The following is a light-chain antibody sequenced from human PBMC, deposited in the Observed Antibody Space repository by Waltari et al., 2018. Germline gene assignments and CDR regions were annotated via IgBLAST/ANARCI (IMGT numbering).Light chain of an antibody. J-gene: IGLJ3*02. Sequence: QLVLTQSPSASASLGASVKLTCTLSSGHSSNVIAWHQQQPEKGPRYLLKVNSDGSHSKGDKIPDRFAGSSSGAGHYLPISSLQSEDEADYDCQTGGHGTWVFGGGTKLTVL. CDR1: SGHSSNV. CDR3: QTGGHGTWV. CDR2: VNSDGSH. V-gene: IGLV4-69*01.